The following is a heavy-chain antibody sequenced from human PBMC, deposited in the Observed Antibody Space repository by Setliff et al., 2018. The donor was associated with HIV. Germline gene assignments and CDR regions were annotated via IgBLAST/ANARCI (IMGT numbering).Heavy chain of an antibody. CDR3: ATFKTTADISGFNY. Sequence: ASVKVSCKASGYTFTEYYMHWVKQAPGKGLEWMGRVDPVDGETKYAEKFQGRVTIAADTSTDTASMELSSLRSEDTAVYYCATFKTTADISGFNYWGQGTQVTVSS. D-gene: IGHD2-2*01. J-gene: IGHJ4*02. V-gene: IGHV1-69-2*01. CDR1: GYTFTEYY. CDR2: VDPVDGET.